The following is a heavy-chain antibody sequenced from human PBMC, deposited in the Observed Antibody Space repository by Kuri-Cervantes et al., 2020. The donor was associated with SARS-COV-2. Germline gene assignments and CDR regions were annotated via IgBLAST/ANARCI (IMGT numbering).Heavy chain of an antibody. D-gene: IGHD3-9*01. V-gene: IGHV1-2*02. CDR2: INPNSGDT. CDR3: ARKGDWAYFAY. Sequence: ASVKVSRKASRYTFTYYYIHWVRQAPGQGLEWMGSINPNSGDTNYAQRFQGRVIMTRDTSITTAYMDLSRLTSDDTAVYYCARKGDWAYFAYWGQGTLVTVSS. J-gene: IGHJ4*02. CDR1: RYTFTYYY.